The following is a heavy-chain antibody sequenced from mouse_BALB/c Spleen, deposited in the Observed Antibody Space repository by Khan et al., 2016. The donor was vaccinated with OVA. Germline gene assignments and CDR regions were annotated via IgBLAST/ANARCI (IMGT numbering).Heavy chain of an antibody. Sequence: VQLQQSGAELVKPGASVTLSCIVSGFNIKDTYMHWVKQRPEQGLDWIGRIDPANGNTKYDPKFQGMATITADTSSNTAYLQVSSLTSEDTAVYYCSNSLLLYAIDYWGQGTSVTVSA. CDR2: IDPANGNT. D-gene: IGHD1-2*01. CDR1: GFNIKDTY. V-gene: IGHV14-3*02. CDR3: SNSLLLYAIDY. J-gene: IGHJ4*01.